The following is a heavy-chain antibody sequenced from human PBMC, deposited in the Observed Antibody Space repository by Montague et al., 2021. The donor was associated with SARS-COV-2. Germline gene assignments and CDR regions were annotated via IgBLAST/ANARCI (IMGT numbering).Heavy chain of an antibody. CDR1: GYPFTSYG. CDR2: ISGYNGNT. CDR3: ARDPLRVEGY. J-gene: IGHJ4*02. Sequence: SVRVSCNASGYPFTSYGIIWVRQAPVQGLEWMGWISGYNGNTNYAQKLQGRVTMTTDTSTNTAYMELRSLKSDDTAVYYCARDPLRVEGYWGQGTLVTVSS. D-gene: IGHD3-3*01. V-gene: IGHV1-18*01.